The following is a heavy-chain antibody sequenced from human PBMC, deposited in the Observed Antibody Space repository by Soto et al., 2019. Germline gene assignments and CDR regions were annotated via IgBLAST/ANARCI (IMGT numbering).Heavy chain of an antibody. V-gene: IGHV3-30*07. D-gene: IGHD3-10*01. CDR3: AKKVNSGPGSQYFDY. Sequence: GGSLRLSCAASGFSFSSYALHWVRQAPGKGLEWVAITSSDGTIISYGDSVKGRFTISRDNSKNMLFLQMNSLRAEDTAIYYCAKKVNSGPGSQYFDYWGQGTLVTVSS. CDR2: TSSDGTII. CDR1: GFSFSSYA. J-gene: IGHJ4*02.